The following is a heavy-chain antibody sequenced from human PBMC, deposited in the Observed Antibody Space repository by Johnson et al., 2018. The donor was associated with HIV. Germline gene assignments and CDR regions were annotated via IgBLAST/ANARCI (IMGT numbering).Heavy chain of an antibody. J-gene: IGHJ3*01. V-gene: IGHV3-9*01. CDR1: GFTFDDYA. CDR3: AKGLRRITRIVVA. Sequence: VQLVESGGGLVQPGRSLRLSCAASGFTFDDYAMHWVRQAPGKGLEWVSGISWNSGSIGYADSVKGRFTISRDNAKNFLYLQMSSLREEDTALYYCAKGLRRITRIVVAWGQGTMVTVSS. D-gene: IGHD3-22*01. CDR2: ISWNSGSI.